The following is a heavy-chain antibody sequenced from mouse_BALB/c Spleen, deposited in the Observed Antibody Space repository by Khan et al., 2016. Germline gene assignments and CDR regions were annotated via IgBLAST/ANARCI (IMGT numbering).Heavy chain of an antibody. CDR3: AQIYDGYYGFAY. Sequence: VQLHQSGAELVKPGASVKLSCTASGFNIKDTYMHWVKQRPEQGLEWIGRIDPANGNTKYDPKFQGKATITADTSSNTAYLQLSSLTSEDTAVYYCAQIYDGYYGFAYWGQGTLVTVSA. V-gene: IGHV14-3*02. D-gene: IGHD2-3*01. CDR1: GFNIKDTY. J-gene: IGHJ3*01. CDR2: IDPANGNT.